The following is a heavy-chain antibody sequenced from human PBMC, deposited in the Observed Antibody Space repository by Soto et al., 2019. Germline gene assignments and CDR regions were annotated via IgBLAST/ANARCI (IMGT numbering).Heavy chain of an antibody. V-gene: IGHV3-53*01. CDR3: AREIYDDYDSSGFDH. CDR1: GFAVSSKY. CDR2: IYGGGTT. J-gene: IGHJ4*02. Sequence: PGGSLRLSCAASGFAVSSKYMTWVRQAPGKGLEWVSVIYGGGTTYYADSVKGRFTISRDTSKNTLYLQMNSLRAEDTAVYYCAREIYDDYDSSGFDHWGQGTLVTVSS. D-gene: IGHD3-22*01.